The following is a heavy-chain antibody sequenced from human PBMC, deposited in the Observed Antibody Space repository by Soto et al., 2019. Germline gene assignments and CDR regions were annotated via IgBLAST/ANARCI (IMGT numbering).Heavy chain of an antibody. V-gene: IGHV3-23*01. CDR2: VSGSGDNT. CDR3: TKESAASFDY. D-gene: IGHD2-15*01. J-gene: IGHJ4*02. Sequence: GGSLRLSCVASGLISSKDAMSWVRQAPGKGLEWVSGVSGSGDNTYYADSVKGRFTISRDNSKNTVYLQMNILRADDSAVYYCTKESAASFDYWGQGTLVTVSS. CDR1: GLISSKDA.